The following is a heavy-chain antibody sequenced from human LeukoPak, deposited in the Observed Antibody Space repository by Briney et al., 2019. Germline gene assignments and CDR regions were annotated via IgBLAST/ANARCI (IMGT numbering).Heavy chain of an antibody. Sequence: GGSLRLSCAASGFTFNNYAMSWVRQVPGKGLEWVSAVSGDGRTTYYVDSVKGRFTISRDNSRNTLYLQMSSLRAEDTAIYYCAKDSVVRNTGSYYFASWGQGTLVTVSS. CDR3: AKDSVVRNTGSYYFAS. D-gene: IGHD1-26*01. CDR1: GFTFNNYA. CDR2: VSGDGRTT. J-gene: IGHJ4*02. V-gene: IGHV3-23*01.